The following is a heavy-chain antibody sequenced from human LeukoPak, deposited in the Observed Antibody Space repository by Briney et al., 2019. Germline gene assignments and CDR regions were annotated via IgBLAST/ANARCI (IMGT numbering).Heavy chain of an antibody. D-gene: IGHD3-22*01. J-gene: IGHJ4*02. Sequence: ASVKVSCKASGYNFNNHDINWVRQATGQELEWLGRMNPNSGNAAYAQKLQGRVTMTWDSSTNTAYLEVIALRSDDTAVYYCAKSSGDYFFDYWGQGTLVTVSS. V-gene: IGHV1-8*01. CDR2: MNPNSGNA. CDR3: AKSSGDYFFDY. CDR1: GYNFNNHD.